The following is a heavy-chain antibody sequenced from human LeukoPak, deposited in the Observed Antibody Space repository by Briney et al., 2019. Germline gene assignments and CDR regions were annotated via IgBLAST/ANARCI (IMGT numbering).Heavy chain of an antibody. V-gene: IGHV4-30-2*01. J-gene: IGHJ5*02. Sequence: SQTLSLTCTVSGGSISGSGYYWSWIRQPPGKGLDWIGYIYHTGSTYYNPSLASRVTISVDRSKNQFSLRLTSVTAADTAVFYCARGGVGPTTNWFDPWGQGTLVTVSS. CDR2: IYHTGST. CDR1: GGSISGSGYY. D-gene: IGHD1-26*01. CDR3: ARGGVGPTTNWFDP.